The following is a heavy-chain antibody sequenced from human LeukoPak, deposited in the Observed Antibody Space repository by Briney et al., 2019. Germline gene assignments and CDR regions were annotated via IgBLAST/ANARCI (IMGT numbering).Heavy chain of an antibody. D-gene: IGHD1-26*01. CDR3: ARGSLWGGSPRPIDP. V-gene: IGHV1-69*13. J-gene: IGHJ5*02. Sequence: GASVKVSCKASGGTFSSYAISWVRQAPGQGLEWMGGIIPIFGTANYAQKFQGRVTITADESTSTAYMELSSLRSEDTAVYYCARGSLWGGSPRPIDPWGQGTLVTVSS. CDR1: GGTFSSYA. CDR2: IIPIFGTA.